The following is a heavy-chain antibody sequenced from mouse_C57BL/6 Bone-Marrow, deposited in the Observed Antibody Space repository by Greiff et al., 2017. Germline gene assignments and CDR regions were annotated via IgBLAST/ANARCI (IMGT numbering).Heavy chain of an antibody. V-gene: IGHV14-2*01. CDR3: ASIWLLRAY. CDR1: GFNIKDYY. Sequence: VQLKESGAELVKPGASVKLSCTASGFNIKDYYMHWVKQRTEQGLEWIGRIDPDDGETKYAPNFQGKATITADTSSNTAYLQLSSLTSEDTAVYYCASIWLLRAYWGQGTLVTVSA. CDR2: IDPDDGET. J-gene: IGHJ3*01. D-gene: IGHD2-3*01.